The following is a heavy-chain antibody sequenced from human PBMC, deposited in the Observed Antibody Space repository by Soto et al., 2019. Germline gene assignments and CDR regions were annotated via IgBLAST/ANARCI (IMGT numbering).Heavy chain of an antibody. Sequence: GGSLRLSCAASGFTFDDYGMSWVRQAPGKGLKWVSGINWNGGSTGYADYVKGRFTISRDNAKNSLYLQMNSLRAEDTALYYCASGIVGATTYGMDVWGQGTTVTVSS. CDR1: GFTFDDYG. CDR2: INWNGGST. V-gene: IGHV3-20*04. D-gene: IGHD1-26*01. CDR3: ASGIVGATTYGMDV. J-gene: IGHJ6*02.